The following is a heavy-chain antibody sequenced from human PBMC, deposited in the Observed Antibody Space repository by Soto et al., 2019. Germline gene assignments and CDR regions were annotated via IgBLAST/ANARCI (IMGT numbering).Heavy chain of an antibody. J-gene: IGHJ6*02. D-gene: IGHD1-7*01. Sequence: QVQLVQSGAEVKKPGSSVKVSCTASGGTFSSYAISWVRQAPGQGLEWMGGIIPIFGTANYAQKFQGRVTITADESTSTTYMELRSLRSEDTAVYYCARPETGTTLSYYYYGMDVWGQGTTVTVSS. CDR2: IIPIFGTA. V-gene: IGHV1-69*01. CDR3: ARPETGTTLSYYYYGMDV. CDR1: GGTFSSYA.